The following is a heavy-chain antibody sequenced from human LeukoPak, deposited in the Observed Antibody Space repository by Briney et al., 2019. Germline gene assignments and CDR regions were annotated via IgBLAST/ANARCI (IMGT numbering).Heavy chain of an antibody. D-gene: IGHD2-21*01. CDR3: ARQTYPWAFDV. CDR2: IGSGSDTI. J-gene: IGHJ3*01. Sequence: GGSLRLSCAASGFAFSGYSMTWVRQAPGKGLEWISYIGSGSDTIYYGDSVKGRFTVSRDNANNFLHLQVSSLRAEDTAVYYCARQTYPWAFDVWGQGTMVIVSS. CDR1: GFAFSGYS. V-gene: IGHV3-48*01.